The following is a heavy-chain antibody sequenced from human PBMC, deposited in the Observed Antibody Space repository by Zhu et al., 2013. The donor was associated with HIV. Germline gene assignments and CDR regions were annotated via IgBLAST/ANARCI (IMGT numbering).Heavy chain of an antibody. CDR2: IIPIFGAT. D-gene: IGHD5-18*01. CDR1: GGTFSNYP. Sequence: QVQLVQSGAEVKKPGSSVRVSCKASGGTFSNYPISWVRQAPGQGLEWMGRIIPIFGATNYAQKFQGRVTIIADESTSTAYMELSSLRSEDTAVYYCAREPARGHNYGTVEYWGQGTLVTVSS. V-gene: IGHV1-69*01. CDR3: AREPARGHNYGTVEY. J-gene: IGHJ4*02.